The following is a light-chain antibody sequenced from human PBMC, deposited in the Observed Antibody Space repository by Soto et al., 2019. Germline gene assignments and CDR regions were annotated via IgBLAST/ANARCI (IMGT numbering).Light chain of an antibody. CDR1: QSVASN. Sequence: EIVMTQSPASLSVSPGDGATLSCRASQSVASNAAWYQQKPGQGPRLLIHGASTRAVGVPARFSGSGSGTDFTLTINSLQSEDFAVYYCQQYHNWPPQYTFGQGTKLQIK. V-gene: IGKV3-15*01. CDR2: GAS. J-gene: IGKJ2*01. CDR3: QQYHNWPPQYT.